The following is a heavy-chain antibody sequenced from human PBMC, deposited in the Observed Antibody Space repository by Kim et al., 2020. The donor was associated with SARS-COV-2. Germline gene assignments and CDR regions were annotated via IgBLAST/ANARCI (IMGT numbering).Heavy chain of an antibody. J-gene: IGHJ4*02. V-gene: IGHV3-30*04. D-gene: IGHD3-10*01. Sequence: GGSLRLSCAASGFTFSSYAMHWVRQAPGKGLEWVAVISYDGSNKYYADSVKGRFTISRDNSKNTLYLQMNSLRAEDTAVYYCARTMVRGVILGEYYFDYWGQGTLVTVSS. CDR1: GFTFSSYA. CDR3: ARTMVRGVILGEYYFDY. CDR2: ISYDGSNK.